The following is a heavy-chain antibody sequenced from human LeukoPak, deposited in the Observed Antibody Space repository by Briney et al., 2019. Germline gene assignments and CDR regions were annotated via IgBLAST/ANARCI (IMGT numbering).Heavy chain of an antibody. V-gene: IGHV3-11*04. CDR1: GFTFSDYY. D-gene: IGHD1-1*01. Sequence: GGSLGLSCAASGFTFSDYYMSWIRQAPGKGLEWVSYISSSGSTIYYADSVKGRFTISRDNAKNSLYLQMNSLRAEDTAVYYCARPNWSDYYYYMDVWGKGTTVTVSS. CDR3: ARPNWSDYYYYMDV. CDR2: ISSSGSTI. J-gene: IGHJ6*03.